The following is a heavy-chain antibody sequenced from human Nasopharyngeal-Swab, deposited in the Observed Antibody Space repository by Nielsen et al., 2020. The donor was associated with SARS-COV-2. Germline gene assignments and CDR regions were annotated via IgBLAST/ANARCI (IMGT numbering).Heavy chain of an antibody. Sequence: GESLKISCAASGFTFSSYSMNWVRQAPGKGLEWVSYMSSSSSTIYYADSVKGRFTISRDNAKNSLYLQMNSLRDEDTAVYYCASNSGYSYGSPLDYWGQGTLVTVSS. D-gene: IGHD5-18*01. CDR3: ASNSGYSYGSPLDY. V-gene: IGHV3-48*02. CDR1: GFTFSSYS. CDR2: MSSSSSTI. J-gene: IGHJ4*02.